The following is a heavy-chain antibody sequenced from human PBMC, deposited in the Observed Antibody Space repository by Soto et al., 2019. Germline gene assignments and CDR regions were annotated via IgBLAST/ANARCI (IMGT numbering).Heavy chain of an antibody. Sequence: QVQLVESGGGVVQPGRSLRLSCAASGFTFSSYGMHWVRQAPGKGLEWLAVISFDGNYKYHADSVKGRFTISRDNSKNTLFLEMSSLRAEDTAVYYCVKDNLHSGSYANWYFDLWGRGTLVTVSS. V-gene: IGHV3-30*18. D-gene: IGHD1-26*01. CDR1: GFTFSSYG. CDR3: VKDNLHSGSYANWYFDL. CDR2: ISFDGNYK. J-gene: IGHJ2*01.